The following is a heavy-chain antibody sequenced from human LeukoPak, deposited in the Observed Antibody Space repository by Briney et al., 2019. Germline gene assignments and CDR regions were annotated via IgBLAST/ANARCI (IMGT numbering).Heavy chain of an antibody. J-gene: IGHJ4*02. CDR1: GFTVSSNY. D-gene: IGHD6-13*01. Sequence: GGSLRLSCAASGFTVSSNYMSWVRQAPGKGLEWGSVIYSGGSTYYADSVKGRFTISRDNSKNTLYLQMNILRAEDTAVYYCARDGGTAAGYPGREYYFDYWGQGTLVTVSS. V-gene: IGHV3-66*02. CDR3: ARDGGTAAGYPGREYYFDY. CDR2: IYSGGST.